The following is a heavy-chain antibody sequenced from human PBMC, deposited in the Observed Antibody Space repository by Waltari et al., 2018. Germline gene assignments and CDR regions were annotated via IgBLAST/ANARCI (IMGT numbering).Heavy chain of an antibody. J-gene: IGHJ3*02. CDR3: ARDYGDYADAFDI. CDR1: GFTFSSYA. Sequence: QVQLVESGGGVVQPGRSLRLSCAASGFTFSSYAMHWVRQAPGKGLEWVAVISYDGSKKYYADSGKGRFTISRDNSKNTLYLQMNSLRAEDTAVYYCARDYGDYADAFDIWGQGTMVTVSS. D-gene: IGHD4-17*01. V-gene: IGHV3-30*01. CDR2: ISYDGSKK.